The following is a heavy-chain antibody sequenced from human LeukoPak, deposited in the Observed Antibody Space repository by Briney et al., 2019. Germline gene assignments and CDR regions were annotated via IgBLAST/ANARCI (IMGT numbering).Heavy chain of an antibody. D-gene: IGHD2-2*01. CDR1: GFSFDTYS. CDR2: ISAASHGI. V-gene: IGHV3-48*01. Sequence: GGSLRLSCVASGFSFDTYSMTWIRQAPGKGLEWISHISAASHGIYYAVSVKGRFTVFRDNAKNSVFLQMSSLRPEDTAVYFCARGEYHQEGIGTNPFDNWGQGALVTVSS. J-gene: IGHJ4*02. CDR3: ARGEYHQEGIGTNPFDN.